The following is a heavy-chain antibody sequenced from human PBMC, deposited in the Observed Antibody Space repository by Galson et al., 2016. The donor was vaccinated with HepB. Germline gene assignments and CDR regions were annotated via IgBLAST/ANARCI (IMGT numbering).Heavy chain of an antibody. Sequence: SVKVSCKASGYTFNSYGISWVRQAPGQGLEWMGWISPYNGNTNYAQKFQGRVTMTTDTSPSTAYMELRRLRSDDTAVYCCARERLGKAARHLYYNIGMDDWGKGTTVTVSA. V-gene: IGHV1-18*01. CDR1: GYTFNSYG. CDR3: ARERLGKAARHLYYNIGMDD. D-gene: IGHD6-6*01. J-gene: IGHJ6*04. CDR2: ISPYNGNT.